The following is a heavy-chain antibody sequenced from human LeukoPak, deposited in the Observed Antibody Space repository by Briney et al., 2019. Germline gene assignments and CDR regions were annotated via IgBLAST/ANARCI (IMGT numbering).Heavy chain of an antibody. CDR1: GFTFNSYS. V-gene: IGHV3-48*01. CDR3: ARFPGTYYLDV. J-gene: IGHJ6*03. Sequence: GGSLRLSCAASGFTFNSYSMNWVRQAPGKGLEWVSYISSSSSTIYYAGSVKGRFTISRDNAKNSLYLQMNSLRAEDTAVYYCARFPGTYYLDVWGKGTTVTVSS. CDR2: ISSSSSTI.